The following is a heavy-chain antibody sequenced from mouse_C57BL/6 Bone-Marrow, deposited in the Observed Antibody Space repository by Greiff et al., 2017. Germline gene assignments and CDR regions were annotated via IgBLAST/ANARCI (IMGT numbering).Heavy chain of an antibody. CDR2: ISSGGSYT. J-gene: IGHJ4*01. V-gene: IGHV5-6*01. CDR3: ARSTIYYYAMDY. CDR1: GFTFSSYG. D-gene: IGHD2-1*01. Sequence: EVKLVESGGDLVKPGGSLKLSCAASGFTFSSYGTSWVRQTPDKRLEWVATISSGGSYTYYPDSVKGRFTISRDNAKNTLYLQMSSLKSEDTAMYYCARSTIYYYAMDYWGQGTSVTVSS.